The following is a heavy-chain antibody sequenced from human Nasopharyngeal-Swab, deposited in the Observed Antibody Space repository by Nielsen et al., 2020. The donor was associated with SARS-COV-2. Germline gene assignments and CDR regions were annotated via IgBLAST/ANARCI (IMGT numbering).Heavy chain of an antibody. D-gene: IGHD3-16*01. Sequence: ASVKVSCKTSGYTFSSYGISWVRQAPGQGLEWMGWISLYNGNTNYPQKFQGRVTVTADTSTSTAYLELRSLRSDDTAIYYCARKVGAPRAWYFDLWGRGTLVTVSS. CDR3: ARKVGAPRAWYFDL. CDR2: ISLYNGNT. CDR1: GYTFSSYG. V-gene: IGHV1-18*01. J-gene: IGHJ2*01.